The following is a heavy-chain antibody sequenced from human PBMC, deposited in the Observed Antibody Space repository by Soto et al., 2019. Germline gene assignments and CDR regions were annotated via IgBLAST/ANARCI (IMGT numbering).Heavy chain of an antibody. D-gene: IGHD5-18*01. CDR1: GDSVSSDNCY. CDR3: ARDIRGYSRAFDY. CDR2: IYSSGST. Sequence: QVQLQESGPGLVKPSETLSLTCTVSGDSVSSDNCYWTWIRQPPGKVLEWIGYIYSSGSTNYNHSLKTRVTISLDTSSNQFSLKLTSVTAADKAVYYCARDIRGYSRAFDYWGQGTLVTVSS. V-gene: IGHV4-61*01. J-gene: IGHJ4*02.